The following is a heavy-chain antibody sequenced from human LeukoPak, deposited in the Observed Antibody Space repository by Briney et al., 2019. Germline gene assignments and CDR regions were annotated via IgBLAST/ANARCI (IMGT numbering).Heavy chain of an antibody. J-gene: IGHJ6*02. CDR2: INPNNGAT. V-gene: IGHV1-2*06. CDR1: GYTFTGYY. D-gene: IGHD6-19*01. Sequence: ASVKVSCKASGYTFTGYYMHWVRQAPGQGLEWMGRINPNNGATNYAQKLQGRVTMTTDTSTSTAYMELRSLRSDDTAVYYCARVLIAVAGIYYYYGMDVWGQGTTVTVSS. CDR3: ARVLIAVAGIYYYYGMDV.